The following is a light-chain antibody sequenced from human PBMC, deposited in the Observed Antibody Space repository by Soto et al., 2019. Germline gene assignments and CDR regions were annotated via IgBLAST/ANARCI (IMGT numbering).Light chain of an antibody. CDR3: QQYNKWPIT. CDR2: RSS. Sequence: LVVMQAXASLSVSPTEXXXXXXXTSKSVDSLVDLSTQKXGNAPLLLIYRSSXRTPGIPARFSGSGSATEFTLTINRLQSEEFAVYYCQQYNKWPITFGQGTRLEIK. CDR1: KSVDSL. V-gene: IGKV3-15*01. J-gene: IGKJ5*01.